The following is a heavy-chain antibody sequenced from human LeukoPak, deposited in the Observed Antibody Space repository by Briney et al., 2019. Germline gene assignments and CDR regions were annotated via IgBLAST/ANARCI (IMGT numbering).Heavy chain of an antibody. Sequence: PGGSLRLSCAASGFTVSSNYMSWVRQAPGKGLEWVSVIYSGGSTYYADSVKGRFTISRDNSKNTLYLQMSSLRAEDTAVYYCARDGGRYCSGGSCYSDWGQGTLVTVSS. V-gene: IGHV3-53*01. J-gene: IGHJ4*02. CDR1: GFTVSSNY. CDR3: ARDGGRYCSGGSCYSD. CDR2: IYSGGST. D-gene: IGHD2-15*01.